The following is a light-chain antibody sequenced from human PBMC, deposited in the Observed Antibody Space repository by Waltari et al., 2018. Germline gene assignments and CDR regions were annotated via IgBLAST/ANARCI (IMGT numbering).Light chain of an antibody. CDR1: SSNIGSNS. CDR3: AAWDDSLNCVI. CDR2: SNT. V-gene: IGLV1-44*01. J-gene: IGLJ2*01. Sequence: QSVLTQPHSASGTPGQRVTIPCSGSSSNIGSNSINWYPPPPGTAPRLLIYSNTQRPSGVPVRFSGSKSGTSASLAISVLQSEDEADYYCAAWDDSLNCVIFGGGTKLTVL.